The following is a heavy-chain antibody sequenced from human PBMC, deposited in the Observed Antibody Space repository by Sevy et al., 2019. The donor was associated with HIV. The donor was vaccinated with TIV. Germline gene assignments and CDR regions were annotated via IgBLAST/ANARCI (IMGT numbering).Heavy chain of an antibody. CDR1: EFTFTSYA. Sequence: GESLKISCSASEFTFTSYAMSWVRQVPGKGLEWVSSISGSGRFTYYADFVEGRFIISRDNSNNTLSVQMNSLRAEDTAVYYCAKGFCSGATCPRDYYYYGMDVWGQGTTVTVSS. CDR3: AKGFCSGATCPRDYYYYGMDV. V-gene: IGHV3-23*01. CDR2: ISGSGRFT. D-gene: IGHD2-15*01. J-gene: IGHJ6*02.